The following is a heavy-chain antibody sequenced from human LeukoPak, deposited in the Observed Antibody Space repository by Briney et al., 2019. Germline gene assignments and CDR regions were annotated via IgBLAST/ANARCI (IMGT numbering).Heavy chain of an antibody. V-gene: IGHV7-4-1*02. D-gene: IGHD3-10*01. CDR2: INTNTGNP. CDR1: GYTFTSYA. Sequence: GASVKVSCKASGYTFTSYAMNWVRQAPGQGLEWMGWINTNTGNPTYAQGFTGRFVFSLDTSVSTAYLQISSLKAEDTAVYYCARDRITMVRGVITWFDPWGQGTLVTVSS. J-gene: IGHJ5*02. CDR3: ARDRITMVRGVITWFDP.